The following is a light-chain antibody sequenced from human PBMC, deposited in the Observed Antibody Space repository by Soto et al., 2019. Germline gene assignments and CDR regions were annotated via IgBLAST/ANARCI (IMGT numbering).Light chain of an antibody. CDR3: EQYGSSPPRT. CDR2: GAS. Sequence: EIVLTQSPGTLSLSPGERTTLCCRASRSVSSSYLAWYQQKPGQAPRLLIYGASSRATGIPDRFSGSGSGTDFTLTISRLEPEDFAVYYCEQYGSSPPRTFGQGTKVEIK. CDR1: RSVSSSY. J-gene: IGKJ1*01. V-gene: IGKV3-20*01.